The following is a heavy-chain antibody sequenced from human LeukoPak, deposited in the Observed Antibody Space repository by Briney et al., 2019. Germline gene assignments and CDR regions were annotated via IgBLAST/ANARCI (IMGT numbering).Heavy chain of an antibody. V-gene: IGHV4-59*01. Sequence: SQTLSLTCTVSGGSNSGNYWSWIRQPPGKGLEWIGYIYYIGSTNYNPSLKSRVTMSVDTSKNQFSLKLNSVTAADTAVYYCAGENYYGMEVWGQGTTAIVSS. J-gene: IGHJ6*02. CDR3: AGENYYGMEV. CDR2: IYYIGST. CDR1: GGSNSGNY.